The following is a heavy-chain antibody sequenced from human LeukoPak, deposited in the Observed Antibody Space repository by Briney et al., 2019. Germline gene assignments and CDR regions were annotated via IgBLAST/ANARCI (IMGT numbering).Heavy chain of an antibody. Sequence: GGSLRLSCAASEFSVGSNYMTWVRQAPGKGLEWVSLIYSGGSTYYADSVKGRFTISRGNSKNTLYLQMNSLRAEDTAVYYCAKEFARYADSNTWYDYWGQGTLVTVSS. V-gene: IGHV3-66*02. J-gene: IGHJ4*02. CDR2: IYSGGST. D-gene: IGHD6-13*01. CDR3: AKEFARYADSNTWYDY. CDR1: EFSVGSNY.